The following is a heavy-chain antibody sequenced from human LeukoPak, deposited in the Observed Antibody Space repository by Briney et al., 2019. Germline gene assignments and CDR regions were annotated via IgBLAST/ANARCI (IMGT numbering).Heavy chain of an antibody. CDR2: INGDGEYT. J-gene: IGHJ6*03. CDR3: GQRGVQGYMDV. D-gene: IGHD1-26*01. V-gene: IGHV3-20*04. CDR1: GYSFGGFY. Sequence: PGGSLRLSCEDSGYSFGGFYMHWVRQAPGKGLEWVASINGDGEYTVYAASVKGRFTISRDNSNNMLDLQMSSLRAEDTALYYCGQRGVQGYMDVWGKGTTVIVSS.